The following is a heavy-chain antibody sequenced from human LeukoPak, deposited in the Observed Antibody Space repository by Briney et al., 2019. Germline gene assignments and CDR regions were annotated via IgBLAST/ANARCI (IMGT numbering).Heavy chain of an antibody. CDR3: ATRYCSSTSCYAEYFQH. CDR1: GYTFTGYY. J-gene: IGHJ1*01. CDR2: INPNSVGT. D-gene: IGHD2-2*01. V-gene: IGHV1-2*02. Sequence: ASVKVSCKASGYTFTGYYMHWVRQAPGQGLEWMGWINPNSVGTNYAQKFQGRVTMTRDTSISTAYMELSRLRSDDTAVYYCATRYCSSTSCYAEYFQHWGQGTLVTVSS.